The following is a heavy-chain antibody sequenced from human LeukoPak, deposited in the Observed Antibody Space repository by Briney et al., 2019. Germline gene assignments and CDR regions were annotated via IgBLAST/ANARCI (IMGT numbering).Heavy chain of an antibody. J-gene: IGHJ5*02. CDR3: ARSTTVTGTVFDP. CDR2: IIPIFGTA. Sequence: ASVKVSCKASGGTFSSYAISWVRRAPGQGLEWMGGIIPIFGTANYAQKFQGRVTITADESTSTAYMELSSLRSEDTAVYYCARSTTVTGTVFDPWGQGTLVTVSS. D-gene: IGHD4-11*01. CDR1: GGTFSSYA. V-gene: IGHV1-69*13.